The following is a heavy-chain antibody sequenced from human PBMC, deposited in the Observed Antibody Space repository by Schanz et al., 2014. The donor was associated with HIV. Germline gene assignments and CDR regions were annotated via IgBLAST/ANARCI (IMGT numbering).Heavy chain of an antibody. CDR3: VRGLLFQGFFDS. J-gene: IGHJ4*02. Sequence: QVQLVESGGGVVQPGRSLRLSCAASGFNFNNYVMTWVRQAPGKGLEWVAIIWFDGSNKYYADSVRGRFTISRDNSKNTLYLQMNSLRAEDTAVYYCVRGLLFQGFFDSWGQGALVTVSS. CDR2: IWFDGSNK. V-gene: IGHV3-33*08. CDR1: GFNFNNYV. D-gene: IGHD3-10*01.